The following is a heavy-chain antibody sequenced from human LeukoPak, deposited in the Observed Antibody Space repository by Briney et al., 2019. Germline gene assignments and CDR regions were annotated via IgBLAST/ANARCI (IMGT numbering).Heavy chain of an antibody. CDR1: GYSSTSYW. V-gene: IGHV5-51*01. D-gene: IGHD2-15*01. Sequence: GESLKISCKGSGYSSTSYWIGWVRQMPGKGLEWMGIIYPGDSDTRYSPSFQGQVTISADKSISTAYLQWSSLKASDTAMYYCARPVCSGGSCYSAYFDYWGQGTLVTVSS. CDR2: IYPGDSDT. J-gene: IGHJ4*02. CDR3: ARPVCSGGSCYSAYFDY.